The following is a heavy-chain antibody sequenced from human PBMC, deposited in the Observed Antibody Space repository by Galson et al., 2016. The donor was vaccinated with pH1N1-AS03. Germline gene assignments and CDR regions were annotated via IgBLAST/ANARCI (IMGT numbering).Heavy chain of an antibody. Sequence: SLRLSCAASGFTFRNYAMSWVRQAPGKGLEWVSGISVRGGITFYADFVKGRFTISRDNSKNTLYLQMNSLRAEDTAVYYCAKGSSGWAHDAFDIWGQGTMVTVSS. CDR2: ISVRGGIT. V-gene: IGHV3-23*01. J-gene: IGHJ3*02. CDR3: AKGSSGWAHDAFDI. CDR1: GFTFRNYA. D-gene: IGHD6-19*01.